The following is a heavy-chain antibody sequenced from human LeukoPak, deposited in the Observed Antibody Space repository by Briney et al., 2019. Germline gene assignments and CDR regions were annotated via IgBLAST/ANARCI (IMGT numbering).Heavy chain of an antibody. Sequence: GESLKISCKSSGYTFTSYWIGWVRQMPGKGLEWMGIIYPGDSDTRYSPSFQGQVTISADKSISTAYLQWSSLKASDTAMYYCARLGTSTVTTVPYYYYGMDVWGQGTTVTVSS. J-gene: IGHJ6*02. CDR3: ARLGTSTVTTVPYYYYGMDV. D-gene: IGHD4-4*01. CDR2: IYPGDSDT. CDR1: GYTFTSYW. V-gene: IGHV5-51*01.